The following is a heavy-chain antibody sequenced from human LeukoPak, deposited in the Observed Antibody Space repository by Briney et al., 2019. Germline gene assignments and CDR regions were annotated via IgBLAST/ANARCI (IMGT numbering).Heavy chain of an antibody. V-gene: IGHV5-51*01. CDR2: VYPDDSDA. CDR3: ARRGEWLPSDY. J-gene: IGHJ4*02. CDR1: GYTFSTSW. Sequence: ESLKISCMGSGYTFSTSWIGWVRQMPGKGLEWMGIVYPDDSDARYSPSFQGQVTISADKSISIAYLQWSSLKASDTAMYYCARRGEWLPSDYWGQGTLVTVSS. D-gene: IGHD5-12*01.